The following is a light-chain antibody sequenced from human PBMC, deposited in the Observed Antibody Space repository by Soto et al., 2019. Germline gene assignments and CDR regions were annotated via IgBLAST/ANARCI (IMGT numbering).Light chain of an antibody. CDR2: DAT. J-gene: IGKJ3*01. CDR3: QHCDYLPI. CDR1: QDITSS. V-gene: IGKV1-33*01. Sequence: DIQMTQSPSSLSASVGDRVTITCQASQDITSSLNWYQHKPGKAPKLLLYDATILEAGVRSRFSGSGTGTDFTVTISSLQPEDVATYYCQHCDYLPIFGPGTTVDFK.